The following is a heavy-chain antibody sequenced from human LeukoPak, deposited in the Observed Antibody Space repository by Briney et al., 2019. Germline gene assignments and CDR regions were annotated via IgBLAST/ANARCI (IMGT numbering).Heavy chain of an antibody. CDR1: GFTFSSYG. J-gene: IGHJ4*02. V-gene: IGHV3-30*18. Sequence: GGSLRLSCAASGFTFSSYGMHWVRQAPGKGLEWVAVISYDGSNKYYADSVKGRFTISRDNSKNTLYLQMNSLRAEDTAVYYCAKVQRYQLLRGYFDYWGQGTLATVSS. CDR3: AKVQRYQLLRGYFDY. CDR2: ISYDGSNK. D-gene: IGHD2-2*01.